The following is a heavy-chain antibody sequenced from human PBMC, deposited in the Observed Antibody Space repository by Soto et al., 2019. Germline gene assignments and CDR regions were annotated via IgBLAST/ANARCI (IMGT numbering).Heavy chain of an antibody. CDR2: IYYSGST. CDR1: GGSISSSSYY. J-gene: IGHJ6*02. V-gene: IGHV4-39*01. D-gene: IGHD3-16*01. Sequence: SETLSLTCTVSGGSISSSSYYWGWIRQPPGKGLEWIGSIYYSGSTYYNPSLKSRVTISVDTSKNQFSLKLSSVTAADTAVYYCARQGGSPVPEYYGMDVWGQGTTVTVSS. CDR3: ARQGGSPVPEYYGMDV.